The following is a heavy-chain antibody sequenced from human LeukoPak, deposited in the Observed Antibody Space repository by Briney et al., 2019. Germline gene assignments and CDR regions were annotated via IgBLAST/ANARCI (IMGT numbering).Heavy chain of an antibody. J-gene: IGHJ6*02. CDR2: IHDTGST. CDR1: GGSISTYY. V-gene: IGHV4-59*08. D-gene: IGHD1-26*01. Sequence: NPSETLSLTCTVSGGSISTYYWSWIRQSPGKGLDWIGYIHDTGSTNTNPSLKSRVSISVDRSKSQFSLHLSSVTAADTAVYFCARVEPYSYYFGMDVWGRGTTVTVSS. CDR3: ARVEPYSYYFGMDV.